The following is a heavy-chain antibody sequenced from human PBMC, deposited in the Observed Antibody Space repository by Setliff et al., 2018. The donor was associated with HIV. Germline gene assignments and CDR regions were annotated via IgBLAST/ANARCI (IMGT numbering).Heavy chain of an antibody. V-gene: IGHV3-15*01. CDR1: GFTFSNAW. CDR2: IKSKTDGGTT. D-gene: IGHD2-8*01. Sequence: GGSLRLSCAASGFTFSNAWMSWVRQAPGKGLEWVGRIKSKTDGGTTDYAAPVKGRFTISRDDSKNTLYLQMNSLKTEDTAVYYCARDPMRATNSLTYWFFDYWGQGALVTVSS. CDR3: ARDPMRATNSLTYWFFDY. J-gene: IGHJ4*02.